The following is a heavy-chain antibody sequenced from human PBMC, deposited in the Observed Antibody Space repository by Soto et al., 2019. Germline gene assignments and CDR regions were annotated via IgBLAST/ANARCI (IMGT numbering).Heavy chain of an antibody. J-gene: IGHJ5*02. CDR3: ARATIIWNRHHWFDP. Sequence: QVQLQESGPGLVKPSGTLSLTCAVSSGSISSSNWWSWVRQPPGKGLEWIGEIYHSGSTNYNPSLKSRGTISLDKCKNQVPLKRSSVTAADTAVYYCARATIIWNRHHWFDPWGQGTLVTVSS. CDR2: IYHSGST. V-gene: IGHV4-4*02. D-gene: IGHD5-12*01. CDR1: SGSISSSNW.